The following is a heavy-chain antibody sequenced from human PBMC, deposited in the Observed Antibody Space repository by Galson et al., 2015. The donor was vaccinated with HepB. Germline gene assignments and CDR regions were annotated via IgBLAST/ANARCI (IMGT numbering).Heavy chain of an antibody. CDR3: ANLGGSTSLYYSGMDV. CDR2: IYPGDSDT. Sequence: QSGAEVKKPGESLKISCKGSGYSFTNYWIAWVRQMPGKGLEWMGIIYPGDSDTRYSPSFLGQVTISADKSISTAYLQWSSLKASDTAMYYCANLGGSTSLYYSGMDVWGQGTTVTVSS. J-gene: IGHJ6*02. V-gene: IGHV5-51*03. CDR1: GYSFTNYW. D-gene: IGHD2-2*01.